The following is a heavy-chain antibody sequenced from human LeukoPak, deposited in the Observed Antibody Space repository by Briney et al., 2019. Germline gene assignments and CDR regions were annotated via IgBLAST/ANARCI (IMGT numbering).Heavy chain of an antibody. V-gene: IGHV4-34*01. Sequence: PSETLSLTCAVYGGSLSDYYWSWIRQPPGKGLEWIGEINHSGSTNYSPSLKSRVTISVDTSKNQFSLKLSSVTAADTAVYYCARWSSNYYDTSGRRFDPWGQGTLVTVPS. J-gene: IGHJ5*02. CDR1: GGSLSDYY. CDR2: INHSGST. CDR3: ARWSSNYYDTSGRRFDP. D-gene: IGHD3-22*01.